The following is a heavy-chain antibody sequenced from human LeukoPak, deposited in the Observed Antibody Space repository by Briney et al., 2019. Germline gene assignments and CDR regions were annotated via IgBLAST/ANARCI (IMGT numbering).Heavy chain of an antibody. CDR3: AKHYMGSSYNHGLDC. CDR1: GGSISSYY. D-gene: IGHD3-10*01. J-gene: IGHJ4*02. CDR2: IYYSGST. Sequence: SETLSLTCTVSGGSISSYYWSWIRQPPGKGLEWIGYIYYSGSTNYNPSLKSRVTISVDTSKNQFSLKLSSVTAADTALYYCAKHYMGSSYNHGLDCWGQGTLVTVSS. V-gene: IGHV4-59*08.